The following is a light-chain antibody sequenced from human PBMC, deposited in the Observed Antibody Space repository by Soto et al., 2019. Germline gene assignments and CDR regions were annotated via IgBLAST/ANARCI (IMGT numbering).Light chain of an antibody. CDR1: QTISSW. V-gene: IGKV1-5*03. Sequence: DIQMHQSPSTLSGSVGDRVTITCRASQTISSWLAWYQQKPGKAPKLLIYKASTLKSGVPSRFSGSGSGTEFTLTISSLQPDDLATYYCQHYNSYSEAFGQGTKVELK. J-gene: IGKJ1*01. CDR2: KAS. CDR3: QHYNSYSEA.